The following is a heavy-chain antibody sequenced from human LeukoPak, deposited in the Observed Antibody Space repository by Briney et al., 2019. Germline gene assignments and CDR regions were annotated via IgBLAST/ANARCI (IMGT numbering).Heavy chain of an antibody. V-gene: IGHV4-59*08. CDR2: IYYSGST. Sequence: PSETLSLTCTVSGGSINSYYWSWIRQPPGKGLEYIGYIYYSGSTDYNPSLKSRVTISVDTSKNQFSLKLNSVTAADTAVYYCARQRGYHDSTTNRFSDLWGQGTRVTVSS. CDR3: ARQRGYHDSTTNRFSDL. D-gene: IGHD3-22*01. J-gene: IGHJ5*02. CDR1: GGSINSYY.